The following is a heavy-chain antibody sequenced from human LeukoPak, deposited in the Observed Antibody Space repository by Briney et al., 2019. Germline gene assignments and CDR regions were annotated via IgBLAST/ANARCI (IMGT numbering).Heavy chain of an antibody. CDR1: GGSISSSPYY. Sequence: SETPSLTCSVSGGSISSSPYYWGWIRQPPGNGLEWIGSIYYSGSTNYNPSLTSLVTLSVATSKNQFPMKLSSVTAADTAVYYCARGPHYYDSSGYYRYYYYYYMDVWGKGTTVTVSS. CDR3: ARGPHYYDSSGYYRYYYYYYMDV. D-gene: IGHD3-22*01. V-gene: IGHV4-39*06. CDR2: IYYSGST. J-gene: IGHJ6*03.